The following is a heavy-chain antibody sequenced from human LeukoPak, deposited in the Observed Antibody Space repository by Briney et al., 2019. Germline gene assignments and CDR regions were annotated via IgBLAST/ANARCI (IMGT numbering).Heavy chain of an antibody. V-gene: IGHV1-18*01. J-gene: IGHJ4*02. CDR2: ISAYNGNT. Sequence: ASVKVSCKASGYTFTSYGISWVRQAPGQGLEWMGWISAYNGNTNYAQKPQGRVTMTTDTSTSTAYMELRSLRSDDTAVYYCAREIGVGQWLAIDYWGQGTLVTVSS. D-gene: IGHD6-19*01. CDR3: AREIGVGQWLAIDY. CDR1: GYTFTSYG.